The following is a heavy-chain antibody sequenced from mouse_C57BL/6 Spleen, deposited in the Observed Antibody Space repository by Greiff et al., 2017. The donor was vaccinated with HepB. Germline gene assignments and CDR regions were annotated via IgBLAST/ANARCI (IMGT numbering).Heavy chain of an antibody. CDR1: GYTFTSYW. D-gene: IGHD1-1*02. J-gene: IGHJ4*01. CDR3: ARNEGGGYAMDY. CDR2: IDPSDCYT. V-gene: IGHV1-69*01. Sequence: VQLQQPGAELVMPGASVKLSCKASGYTFTSYWMHWVKQRPGQGLEWIGEIDPSDCYTNYNQKFKGKSTLTVDKSSRTAYMQLSSLTSEDSAVYYCARNEGGGYAMDYWGQGTSVTVSS.